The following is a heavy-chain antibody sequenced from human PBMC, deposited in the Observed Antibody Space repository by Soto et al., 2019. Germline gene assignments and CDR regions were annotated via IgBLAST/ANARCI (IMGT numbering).Heavy chain of an antibody. J-gene: IGHJ6*03. CDR2: INSDGSST. CDR3: ARDLATVMSYYYYYMDV. V-gene: IGHV3-74*01. Sequence: GGSLRLSCAASGFTFSSYWMHWVRQAPGKGLVWVSRINSDGSSTSYADSVKGRFTISRDNAKNTLYLQMNSLRAEATAVYYCARDLATVMSYYYYYMDVWGKGTTVTVSS. D-gene: IGHD4-17*01. CDR1: GFTFSSYW.